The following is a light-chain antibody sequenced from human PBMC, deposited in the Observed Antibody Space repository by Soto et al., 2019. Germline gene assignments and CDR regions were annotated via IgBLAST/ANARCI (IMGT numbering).Light chain of an antibody. Sequence: QSALTQPASVSGSPGQSITISCTGTSSDVGGYNYVSWYQQHPGKAPKLMIYEVSNRPSGVSNRFSGSTSGNTASLTISGLQSEDEADYYCSSYTSSSTPVFGTGTKLTVL. CDR1: SSDVGGYNY. V-gene: IGLV2-14*01. CDR2: EVS. J-gene: IGLJ1*01. CDR3: SSYTSSSTPV.